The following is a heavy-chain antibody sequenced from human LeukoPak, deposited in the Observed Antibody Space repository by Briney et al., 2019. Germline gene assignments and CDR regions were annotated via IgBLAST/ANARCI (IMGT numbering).Heavy chain of an antibody. D-gene: IGHD6-6*01. CDR1: GFSFSTYS. CDR2: ISSSSSTT. V-gene: IGHV3-48*04. J-gene: IGHJ5*02. CDR3: ARSLAARHNWFDP. Sequence: GGSLRLSCAASGFSFSTYSMNWVRQAPGKGLEWVSYISSSSSTTHFADSVKGRFTIPRDNAKNSLYLQMSSLRAEDTAVYYCARSLAARHNWFDPWGQGTLVTVSS.